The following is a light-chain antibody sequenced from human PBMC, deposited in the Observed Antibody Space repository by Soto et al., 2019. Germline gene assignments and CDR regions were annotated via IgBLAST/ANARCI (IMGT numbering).Light chain of an antibody. CDR1: QGISSY. CDR2: AAS. CDR3: QQYYSYPPT. Sequence: AIRMTQSPSSLSASTGDRVTITCRASQGISSYLAWYQQKPGKAPRLLIYAASILQSGVPSRFSGSGSGTDFTLTISCLQSEDFATYYCQQYYSYPPTFGQGTKVEIK. V-gene: IGKV1-8*01. J-gene: IGKJ1*01.